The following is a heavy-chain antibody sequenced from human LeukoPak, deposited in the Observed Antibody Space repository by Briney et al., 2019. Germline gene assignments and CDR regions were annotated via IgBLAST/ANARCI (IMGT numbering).Heavy chain of an antibody. J-gene: IGHJ3*02. CDR3: AKGSYYDILTGQENDAFDI. CDR2: IGLSGGNT. Sequence: GGSLRLSCAASGFTFSNYAMSWVRQAPGKGLEWVSAIGLSGGNTNYADSVKGRFTISRDNSKNTLYLQMNSLRAEDTAVYYCAKGSYYDILTGQENDAFDIWGQGTMVTVSS. V-gene: IGHV3-23*01. CDR1: GFTFSNYA. D-gene: IGHD3-9*01.